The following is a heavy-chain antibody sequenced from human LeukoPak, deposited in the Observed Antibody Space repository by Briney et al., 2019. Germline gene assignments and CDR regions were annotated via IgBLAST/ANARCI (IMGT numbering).Heavy chain of an antibody. CDR2: ISDNGGNT. Sequence: GGSLRLSCAASGFTFSNYAIHWVRQAPGKGLEYVSAISDNGGNTYYADSVKGRVIISRDNSRNTLYLQMGSLRPEDTVVYYCARGWYDDFWGQGTLVTVSS. CDR3: ARGWYDDF. V-gene: IGHV3-64*02. CDR1: GFTFSNYA. J-gene: IGHJ4*02. D-gene: IGHD6-13*01.